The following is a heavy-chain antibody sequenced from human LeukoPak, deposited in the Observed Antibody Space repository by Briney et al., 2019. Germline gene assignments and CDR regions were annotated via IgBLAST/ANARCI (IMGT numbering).Heavy chain of an antibody. Sequence: GGSLRLSCAASGFTFDDYAMHWVRQAPGKGLEWVSLISWDGGSTYYADSVKGRFTISRDNSKNSLCLQMNSLRAEDTALYHCAREGTWGSFDYWGQGTLVTVSS. J-gene: IGHJ4*02. CDR2: ISWDGGST. V-gene: IGHV3-43D*03. CDR3: AREGTWGSFDY. CDR1: GFTFDDYA. D-gene: IGHD7-27*01.